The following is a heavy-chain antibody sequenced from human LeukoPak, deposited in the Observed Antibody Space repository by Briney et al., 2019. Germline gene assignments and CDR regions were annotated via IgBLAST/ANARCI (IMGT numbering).Heavy chain of an antibody. J-gene: IGHJ4*02. D-gene: IGHD1-26*01. CDR1: GFTCSSYD. CDR3: ARQSLGASGLDH. V-gene: IGHV3-30*12. CDR2: APHDRSSP. Sequence: GGSLRLSCAASGFTCSSYDMHWVRQAPNKGLEWVAVAPHDRSSPSHAASVNGRFTISRDNSKDTLFLHMDSLRVDDTAIYYCARQSLGASGLDHWGQGVLVTVSS.